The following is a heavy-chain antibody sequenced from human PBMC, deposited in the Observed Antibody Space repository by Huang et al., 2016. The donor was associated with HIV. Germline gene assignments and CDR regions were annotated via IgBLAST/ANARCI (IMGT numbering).Heavy chain of an antibody. V-gene: IGHV3-30*18. D-gene: IGHD1-26*01. CDR2: ISYAGSSK. CDR1: GFTFNKFD. CDR3: AKDGRGSGTYYDYFEY. Sequence: QVQLVASGGGVVQPGRCLRLSCAAFGFTFNKFDMHWVRQAPGKGLELVAIISYAGSSKYHADSVKGRFTISRDNSKNTVYLQMNSLRVEDTAVYYCAKDGRGSGTYYDYFEYWGQGTLVTVSS. J-gene: IGHJ4*02.